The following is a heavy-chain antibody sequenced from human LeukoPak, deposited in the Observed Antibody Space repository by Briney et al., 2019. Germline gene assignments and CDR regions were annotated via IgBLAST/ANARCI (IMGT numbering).Heavy chain of an antibody. CDR3: AKANLPVLRFLEWLTTNWFDP. J-gene: IGHJ5*02. D-gene: IGHD3-3*01. CDR1: GFTFSSYA. V-gene: IGHV3-23*01. CDR2: ISGSGGST. Sequence: PGGSLRLSCAASGFTFSSYAMSWVRQAPGKGLEWVSAISGSGGSTYYADSVKGRFTISRDNSKNTLYLQMNSLRAGDTAVYYCAKANLPVLRFLEWLTTNWFDPWGQGTLVTVSS.